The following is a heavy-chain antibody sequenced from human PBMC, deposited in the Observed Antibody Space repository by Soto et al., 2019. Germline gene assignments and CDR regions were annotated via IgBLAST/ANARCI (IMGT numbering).Heavy chain of an antibody. D-gene: IGHD6-19*01. Sequence: GGSLRLSCAASGFTFSSYVMSWVRQAPGKGLEWVSAISGSGGSTYYADSVKGRFTISRDNSKNTLYLQMNSLRAEDTAVYYCAKAPISIAVAPLPFDYWGQGTLVTVSS. J-gene: IGHJ4*02. CDR1: GFTFSSYV. V-gene: IGHV3-23*01. CDR2: ISGSGGST. CDR3: AKAPISIAVAPLPFDY.